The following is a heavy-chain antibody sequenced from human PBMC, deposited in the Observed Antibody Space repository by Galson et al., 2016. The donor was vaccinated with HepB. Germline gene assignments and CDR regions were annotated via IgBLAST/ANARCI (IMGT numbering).Heavy chain of an antibody. CDR3: AREGLRFLVPST. CDR1: GFPFSSYS. V-gene: IGHV3-21*01. D-gene: IGHD3-3*01. Sequence: SLRLSCAASGFPFSSYSMNWVRQAPGGGLEWVSAISSSGSSIYYADSMKGRFTISRDNSKNSLYLQMNSLRAEDTAVYYCAREGLRFLVPSTWGQGTLVTVSS. J-gene: IGHJ5*02. CDR2: ISSSGSSI.